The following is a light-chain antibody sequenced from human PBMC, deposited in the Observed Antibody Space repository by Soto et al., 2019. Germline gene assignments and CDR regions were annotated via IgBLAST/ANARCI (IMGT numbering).Light chain of an antibody. V-gene: IGKV4-1*01. Sequence: DIVMTQSPDSLAVSLGERATINCKSSQSVLYLAWYQQKPGQPPKLLIYWASTRESGVPDRFSGSGSGTDFTLTISSLQAEDVAGYYCQQYYSTPWTFGQGTRVEIK. CDR2: WAS. CDR3: QQYYSTPWT. CDR1: QSVLY. J-gene: IGKJ1*01.